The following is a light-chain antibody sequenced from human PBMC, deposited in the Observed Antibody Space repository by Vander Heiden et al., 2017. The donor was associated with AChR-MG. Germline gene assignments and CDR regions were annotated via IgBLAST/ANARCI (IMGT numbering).Light chain of an antibody. V-gene: IGKV3-20*01. CDR1: QSVSSSY. Sequence: EIVLTQSPGTLSLSPGERATLSCRASQSVSSSYLAWYQQKPGQAPRLLIYGASSRATGIPDRFSGSGSGTDFTLTISRLEPEDFAVYYCQQYGSSPLSTFGQGTKVGIK. J-gene: IGKJ1*01. CDR2: GAS. CDR3: QQYGSSPLST.